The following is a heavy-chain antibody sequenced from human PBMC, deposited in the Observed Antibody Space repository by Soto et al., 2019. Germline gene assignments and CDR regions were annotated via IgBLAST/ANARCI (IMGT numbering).Heavy chain of an antibody. CDR1: AVTFSGSS. Sequence: GGALRVPWAGSAVTFSGSSMLGFRQASGKGLEWVGRIRSKANSYATAYAASVKGRFTISRYDSKNTAYLQMNSLKTEDTAVYYCTRQRDYF. CDR2: IRSKANSYAT. V-gene: IGHV3-73*01. J-gene: IGHJ4*01. CDR3: TRQRDYF.